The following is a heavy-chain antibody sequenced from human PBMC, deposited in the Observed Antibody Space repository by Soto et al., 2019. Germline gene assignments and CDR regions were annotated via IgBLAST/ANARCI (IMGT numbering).Heavy chain of an antibody. CDR3: ARRGSGSYYDY. J-gene: IGHJ4*02. CDR1: GFTFSSYA. CDR2: ISGSGDST. V-gene: IGHV3-23*01. D-gene: IGHD1-26*01. Sequence: EVQLLESGGGLVQPGGSLRLSCAASGFTFSSYAMRWIRQAPGKGLEWVSAISGSGDSTYYADSVKGRFTISRDNSKNTLHLQMNSLRGEDTAVYHCARRGSGSYYDYWGQGTLVTVSS.